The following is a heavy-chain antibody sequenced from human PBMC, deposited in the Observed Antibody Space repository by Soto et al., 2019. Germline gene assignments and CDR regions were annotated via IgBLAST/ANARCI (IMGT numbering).Heavy chain of an antibody. CDR1: GGSFSSFS. J-gene: IGHJ4*02. CDR2: IIPSLGTA. D-gene: IGHD3-22*01. V-gene: IGHV1-69*13. Sequence: SVKVSCKVSGGSFSSFSINWVRQAPGQRFEWMGGIIPSLGTANFTQKFQDRVTFTADESTATAYMTRSSLTSEDTAFYYCTSFDSNGYYPQKHSWAPGTRVTSPQ. CDR3: TSFDSNGYYPQKHS.